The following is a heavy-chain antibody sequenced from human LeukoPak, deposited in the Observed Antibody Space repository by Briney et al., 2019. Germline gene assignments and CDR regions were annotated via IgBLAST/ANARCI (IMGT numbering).Heavy chain of an antibody. CDR1: GYTFTSYD. J-gene: IGHJ5*02. CDR3: ARDTLSRYYYGSGSRKNSFDP. V-gene: IGHV1-8*01. CDR2: MNPNSGNT. D-gene: IGHD3-10*01. Sequence: ASVKVSCKASGYTFTSYDINWVRQATGQGLEWMGWMNPNSGNTGYAQKFQGRVTMTRNTSISTAYMELSSLRSEDTAVYYCARDTLSRYYYGSGSRKNSFDPWDQGTLVTVSS.